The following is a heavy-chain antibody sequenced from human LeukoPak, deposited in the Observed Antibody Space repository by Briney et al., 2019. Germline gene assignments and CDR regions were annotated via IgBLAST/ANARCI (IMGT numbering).Heavy chain of an antibody. D-gene: IGHD3-16*02. V-gene: IGHV3-9*01. CDR3: SKDISAGGLDV. CDR2: VFWNGVDK. J-gene: IGHJ6*02. CDR1: GFTFSSYS. Sequence: GGSLRLSCAASGFTFSSYSMNWVRQTPGKGLEWVAGVFWNGVDKGYADSVKGRFTIFRDNAKNSMYLQMNSLRIEDTALYYCSKDISAGGLDVWGPGTPVTVSS.